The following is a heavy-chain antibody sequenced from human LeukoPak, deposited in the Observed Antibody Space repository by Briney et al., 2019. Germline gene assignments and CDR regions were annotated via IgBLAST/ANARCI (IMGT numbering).Heavy chain of an antibody. CDR2: IYYSGST. J-gene: IGHJ4*02. CDR3: ARNRRGYSYGYDY. V-gene: IGHV4-59*08. Sequence: SETLSLTCTVFGGSISSYYWSWIRQPPGKGLEWIGYIYYSGSTNYNPSLKSRVTISVDTSKNQFSLKLSSVTAADTAVYYCARNRRGYSYGYDYWGQGTLVTVSS. CDR1: GGSISSYY. D-gene: IGHD5-18*01.